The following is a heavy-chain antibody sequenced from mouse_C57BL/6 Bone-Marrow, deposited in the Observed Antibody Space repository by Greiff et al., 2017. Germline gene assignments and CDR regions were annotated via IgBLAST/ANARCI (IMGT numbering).Heavy chain of an antibody. J-gene: IGHJ3*01. V-gene: IGHV1-64*01. CDR2: IHPNSGST. D-gene: IGHD2-4*01. Sequence: QVQLQQPGAELVKPGASVKLSCKASGYTFTSYWMHWVKQRPGQGLEWIGMIHPNSGSTNYNEKFKSKATLTVDKSSSTAYMQLSSLTSEDSAVYYCAREGLRRWFAYWGQGTLVTVSA. CDR1: GYTFTSYW. CDR3: AREGLRRWFAY.